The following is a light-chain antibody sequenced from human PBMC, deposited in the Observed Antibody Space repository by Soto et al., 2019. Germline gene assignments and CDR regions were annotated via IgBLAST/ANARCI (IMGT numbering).Light chain of an antibody. J-gene: IGKJ4*01. CDR2: ATS. V-gene: IGKV1-27*01. Sequence: DIQMTQSPSSLSASVGDRVTITCRASQDISNSLAWYQQQPGKVPKVLIYATSILQSGVPARFSGSGSGTDFTLTISSLQPEDVATDYCQNYNSAPLTFGGGTKVEI. CDR3: QNYNSAPLT. CDR1: QDISNS.